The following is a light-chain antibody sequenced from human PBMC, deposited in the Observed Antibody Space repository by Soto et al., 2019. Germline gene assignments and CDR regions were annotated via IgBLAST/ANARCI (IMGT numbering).Light chain of an antibody. CDR1: SSDVGGYNY. CDR2: EFS. Sequence: QSALTQPPSASGSPGQSVTISCTGTSSDVGGYNYVSWYQQHPGKAPKLMISEFSKRPSGFPDRFSGSKSGNTASLTVSGLQAEDEADYYCSSFAGNNNLVFGGGTKLTVL. V-gene: IGLV2-8*01. CDR3: SSFAGNNNLV. J-gene: IGLJ2*01.